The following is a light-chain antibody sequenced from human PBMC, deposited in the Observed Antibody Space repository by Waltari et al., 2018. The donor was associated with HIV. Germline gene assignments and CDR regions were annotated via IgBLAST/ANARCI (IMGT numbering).Light chain of an antibody. V-gene: IGKV4-1*01. CDR1: QSVLYSSNNKNY. Sequence: DIVMTQSPDSLAVSLGERATINCKSSQSVLYSSNNKNYLAWYQQKSGQPPKLPISWAATRESGVPDRFSGSGSGTDFTLTISSLQAEDVAVYYWQQHYDSPITFGQGTRLEI. J-gene: IGKJ5*01. CDR3: QQHYDSPIT. CDR2: WAA.